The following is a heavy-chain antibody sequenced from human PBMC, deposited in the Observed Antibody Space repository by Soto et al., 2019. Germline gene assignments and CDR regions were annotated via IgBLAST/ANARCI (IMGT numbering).Heavy chain of an antibody. Sequence: ASVKVSRKASGGTFSIYAISWVRQAPGQGLEWMGGIIPIFGTADYAQKFQGRVTITADESTSTAYMELSSLRSEDTAVYYCASPSIVASIVNHHYGMDVWGQGTTVTVSS. CDR3: ASPSIVASIVNHHYGMDV. CDR2: IIPIFGTA. D-gene: IGHD5-12*01. CDR1: GGTFSIYA. V-gene: IGHV1-69*13. J-gene: IGHJ6*02.